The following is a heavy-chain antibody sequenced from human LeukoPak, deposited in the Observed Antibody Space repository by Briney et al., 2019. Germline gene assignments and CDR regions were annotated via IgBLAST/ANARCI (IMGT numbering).Heavy chain of an antibody. J-gene: IGHJ6*02. CDR1: GDSISSSRHS. V-gene: IGHV4-39*01. D-gene: IGHD2-2*01. CDR3: VRIYCTSTSCYGDSYYGMDV. CDR2: ISYSGST. Sequence: PSETLSLTCTVSGDSISSSRHSWGWIRQPPGKGLEGIGSISYSGSTYYNPSLKTRVTMSVDTSENQFSLKLSSVTAADSTVYYCVRIYCTSTSCYGDSYYGMDVWGQGTTVTVSS.